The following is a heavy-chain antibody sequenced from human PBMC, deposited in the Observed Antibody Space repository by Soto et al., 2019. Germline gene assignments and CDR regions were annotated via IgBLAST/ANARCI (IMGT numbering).Heavy chain of an antibody. CDR3: AKDRFGICRYSGTYCDIFDS. J-gene: IGHJ4*02. V-gene: IGHV3-23*01. CDR2: ITGSGGRT. CDR1: GFTVSNYA. Sequence: PGGSLRLSCAASGFTVSNYAMSWVRQAPGKGLEWVSTITGSGGRTDYADSVKGRFTISRDNSKYTLYLQMNSLRAEDTAVYSCAKDRFGICRYSGTYCDIFDSWGQGALVTVSS. D-gene: IGHD1-26*01.